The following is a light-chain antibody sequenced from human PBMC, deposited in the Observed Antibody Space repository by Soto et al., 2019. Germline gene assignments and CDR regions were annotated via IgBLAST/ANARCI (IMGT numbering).Light chain of an antibody. CDR3: HQRQSWPRT. Sequence: ETLMAQSPATLSVSPGERVTLSCRASQNIHNHMSWFLQKPGQTPRLLIYYTSNRATGIPARFSGSGSGTDFTLTISSLAPEDFAIYYCHQRQSWPRTFDQGTKVDIK. CDR1: QNIHNH. J-gene: IGKJ1*01. CDR2: YTS. V-gene: IGKV3-11*01.